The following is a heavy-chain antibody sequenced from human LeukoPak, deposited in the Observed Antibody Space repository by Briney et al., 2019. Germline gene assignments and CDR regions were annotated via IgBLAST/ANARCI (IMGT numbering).Heavy chain of an antibody. CDR2: ISSSSTTI. V-gene: IGHV3-48*01. D-gene: IGHD1-7*01. Sequence: PGGSLRLSCAASGFTFTSYNMNWVRQAPGKGLEWVSYISSSSTTIYYADSVKGRFTISRDNAKNSLWLQMNSLRAEDTAVYYCAMGTTKTSPFDNWGQGTLVTVSS. J-gene: IGHJ4*02. CDR1: GFTFTSYN. CDR3: AMGTTKTSPFDN.